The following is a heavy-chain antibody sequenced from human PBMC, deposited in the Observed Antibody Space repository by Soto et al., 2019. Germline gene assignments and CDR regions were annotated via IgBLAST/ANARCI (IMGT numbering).Heavy chain of an antibody. CDR3: ARYSSNSYYFDY. J-gene: IGHJ4*02. CDR1: GFPFSAYG. CDR2: IWFDSSHS. D-gene: IGHD6-13*01. V-gene: IGHV3-33*01. Sequence: QVQLVESGGGVVQPGGSLRLSCEASGFPFSAYGMHWIRQAPGKGLEWVAVIWFDSSHSFYADSVQGRFTVSRDNSKNTQYLQMSSLRAEDTAGYYCARYSSNSYYFDYWGQGALVTVSS.